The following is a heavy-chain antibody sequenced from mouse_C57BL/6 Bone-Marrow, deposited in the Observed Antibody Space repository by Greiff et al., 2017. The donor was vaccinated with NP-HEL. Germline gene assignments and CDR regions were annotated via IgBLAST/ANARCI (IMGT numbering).Heavy chain of an antibody. J-gene: IGHJ2*01. CDR2: ISSGGSYT. CDR1: GFTFSSYG. V-gene: IGHV5-6*01. Sequence: EVQRVESGGDLVKPGGSLKLSCAASGFTFSSYGMSWVRQTPDKRLEWVATISSGGSYTYYPDSVKGRFTISRDNAKNTLYLQMSSLKSEDTAMYYCARHKYYSNCLTFDYWGQGTTLTVSS. D-gene: IGHD2-5*01. CDR3: ARHKYYSNCLTFDY.